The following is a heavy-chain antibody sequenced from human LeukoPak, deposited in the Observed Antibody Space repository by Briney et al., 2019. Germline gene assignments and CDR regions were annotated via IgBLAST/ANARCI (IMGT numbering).Heavy chain of an antibody. Sequence: PSETLSLTCTVSGGSISSYYWSWIRQPPGKGLEWIGYIYYSGSTNYNPSLKSRVTISVDTSKNQFSLKLSSVTAADTAVYYCASGVYYYDSSGYQPGLVDAFDIWGQGTMVTVSS. CDR3: ASGVYYYDSSGYQPGLVDAFDI. D-gene: IGHD3-22*01. J-gene: IGHJ3*02. V-gene: IGHV4-59*08. CDR1: GGSISSYY. CDR2: IYYSGST.